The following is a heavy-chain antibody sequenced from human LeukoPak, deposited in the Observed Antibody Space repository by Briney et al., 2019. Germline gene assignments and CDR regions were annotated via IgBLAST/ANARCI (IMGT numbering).Heavy chain of an antibody. V-gene: IGHV3-30-3*01. CDR2: ISHDGSNK. Sequence: GGSLRLSCAASRFTFSSYAMHWVRQAPGKGLEWVAVISHDGSNKYYADSVKGRFTISRDNSKNTLYLQMNSLRAEDTAVYYCARDTWALKRGYSYGYVGYFDYWGQGTLVTVSS. CDR1: RFTFSSYA. CDR3: ARDTWALKRGYSYGYVGYFDY. D-gene: IGHD5-18*01. J-gene: IGHJ4*02.